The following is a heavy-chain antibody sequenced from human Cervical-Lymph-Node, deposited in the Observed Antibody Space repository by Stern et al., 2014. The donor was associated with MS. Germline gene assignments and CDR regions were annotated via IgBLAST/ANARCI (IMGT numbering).Heavy chain of an antibody. Sequence: QVQLVESGGGSVKPGGSLRLSCTASGFTFSDYYMSWIRQAPGKGLEWVSSISSSSSTIYYADSVKGRLTISRDNAKNSLYLQMNSLRVEDTAVYYCARDGLDFFLFDYWGQGTLVTVSS. CDR3: ARDGLDFFLFDY. CDR2: ISSSSSTI. J-gene: IGHJ4*02. CDR1: GFTFSDYY. V-gene: IGHV3-11*01. D-gene: IGHD3/OR15-3a*01.